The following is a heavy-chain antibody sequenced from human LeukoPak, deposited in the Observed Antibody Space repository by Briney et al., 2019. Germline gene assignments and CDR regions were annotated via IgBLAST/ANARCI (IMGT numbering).Heavy chain of an antibody. CDR1: GGSVSSGSYY. Sequence: SETLSLTCTVSGGSVSSGSYYWSWIRQPPGKGLEWIGYMYYSGSTNYNPSLKSRVTISVDTSKNQFSLKLSSVTAADTAVYYRARGHIYGSGSRQFDPWGQGTLVTVSS. D-gene: IGHD3-10*01. CDR2: MYYSGST. V-gene: IGHV4-61*01. J-gene: IGHJ5*02. CDR3: ARGHIYGSGSRQFDP.